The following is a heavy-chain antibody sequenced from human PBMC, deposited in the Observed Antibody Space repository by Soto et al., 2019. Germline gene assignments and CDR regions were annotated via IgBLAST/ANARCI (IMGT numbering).Heavy chain of an antibody. D-gene: IGHD3-9*01. CDR1: GDSISSYY. J-gene: IGHJ3*02. CDR3: AGLNFDLLTGKYGFDI. V-gene: IGHV4-59*04. Sequence: ETLSLTCAVSGDSISSYYCMWIRQPPGKGLESIGYLYYGRSANYNPSLKSRVTLSVDTSENQFSLKLSSVTAADTAVYYCAGLNFDLLTGKYGFDIWGQGTTVTVSS. CDR2: LYYGRSA.